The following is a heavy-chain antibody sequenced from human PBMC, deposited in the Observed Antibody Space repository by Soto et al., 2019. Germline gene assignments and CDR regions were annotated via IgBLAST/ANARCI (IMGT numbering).Heavy chain of an antibody. D-gene: IGHD1-26*01. V-gene: IGHV2-5*02. J-gene: IGHJ4*02. Sequence: QITLKESDPTLVKPTQTLTLTCTFSGFSLSTNGVGVGWIRQPPGKALEWLALIYWDGDKRYSPSLKSRLTITKDTSKNQVVLTMTNMDPVDTATYYCAHRRGAYYFDFWGLGTLVTVSS. CDR1: GFSLSTNGVG. CDR3: AHRRGAYYFDF. CDR2: IYWDGDK.